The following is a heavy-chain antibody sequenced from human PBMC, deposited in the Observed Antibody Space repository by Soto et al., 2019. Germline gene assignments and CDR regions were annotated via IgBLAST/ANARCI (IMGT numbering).Heavy chain of an antibody. CDR1: GGSISSSSYY. CDR3: ARRADYGDYVDY. Sequence: QLQLQESGPGLVKPSETLSLTCTVCGGSISSSSYYWGWIRQPPGKGLEWIGSIYYSGSTYYNPSLKSRVTISVDTSKNQFSLKLSSVTAADTAVYYCARRADYGDYVDYWGQGTLVTVSS. D-gene: IGHD4-17*01. CDR2: IYYSGST. J-gene: IGHJ4*02. V-gene: IGHV4-39*01.